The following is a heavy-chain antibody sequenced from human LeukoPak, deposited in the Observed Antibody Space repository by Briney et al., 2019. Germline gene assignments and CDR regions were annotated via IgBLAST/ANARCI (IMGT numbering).Heavy chain of an antibody. CDR3: AREKYCSRASCYEEPFDY. D-gene: IGHD2-2*01. J-gene: IGHJ4*02. CDR2: ISYDGSNK. Sequence: GGSLRLSCAASGFTSSSYAMHWVRQAPGKGLEWVAVISYDGSNKYYADSVKGRFTISRDNSKNTLYLQMNSLRAEDTAVYYCAREKYCSRASCYEEPFDYWGQGTLVTVSS. V-gene: IGHV3-30*04. CDR1: GFTSSSYA.